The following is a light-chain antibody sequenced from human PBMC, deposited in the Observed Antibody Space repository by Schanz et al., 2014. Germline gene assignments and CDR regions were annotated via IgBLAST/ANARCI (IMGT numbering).Light chain of an antibody. CDR1: QSVRTTY. Sequence: EIVLTQSPGTLSLSPGERATLSCRASQSVRTTYLAWYQQKPGQAPRLLFYGASSRATGIPDRFSGSGSGTDFTLTITRLEPEDFAVFYCQQFIDVPWTFGQGTKVEVK. CDR2: GAS. J-gene: IGKJ1*01. CDR3: QQFIDVPWT. V-gene: IGKV3-20*01.